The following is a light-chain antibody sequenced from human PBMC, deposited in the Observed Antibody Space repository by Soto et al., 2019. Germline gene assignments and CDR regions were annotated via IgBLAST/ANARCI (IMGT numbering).Light chain of an antibody. J-gene: IGKJ2*01. Sequence: DIQMTQSPSSLSASVGDRVTITCQASQDISNYLNWYQQKPGKAPKLLIYDASNLQTGVPSRFSGGGSGTDFTFTISSLQPEDVATYFCQQYYDRPYTFGQGTKLEIK. CDR2: DAS. CDR1: QDISNY. CDR3: QQYYDRPYT. V-gene: IGKV1-33*01.